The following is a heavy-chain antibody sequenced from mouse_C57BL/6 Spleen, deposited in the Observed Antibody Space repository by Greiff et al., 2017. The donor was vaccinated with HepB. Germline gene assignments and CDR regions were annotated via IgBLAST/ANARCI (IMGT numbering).Heavy chain of an antibody. J-gene: IGHJ4*01. V-gene: IGHV1-59*01. CDR3: ARGNYGSSYVGYAMDY. CDR1: GYTFTSYW. CDR2: IDPSDSYT. D-gene: IGHD1-1*01. Sequence: VQLQQPGAELVRPGTSVKLSCKASGYTFTSYWMHWVKQRPGQGLEWIGVIDPSDSYTNYNQKFKDKATLTVDTSSSTAYMQLSSLTSEDSAVYYCARGNYGSSYVGYAMDYWGQGTSVTVSS.